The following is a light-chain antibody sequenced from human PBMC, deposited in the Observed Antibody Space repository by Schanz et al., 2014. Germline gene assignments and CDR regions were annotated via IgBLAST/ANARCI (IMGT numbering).Light chain of an antibody. J-gene: IGKJ1*01. CDR3: QQNGSS. Sequence: IVLTQSPATLSVSPGERASLSCRASQYLAYNLAWYQQKPGQAPSLLIYGASSRATGIPDRFSGSGSGTDFTLTISRLEPEDFAVCYCQQNGSSFGQGTKVEIK. CDR2: GAS. V-gene: IGKV3-20*01. CDR1: QYLAYN.